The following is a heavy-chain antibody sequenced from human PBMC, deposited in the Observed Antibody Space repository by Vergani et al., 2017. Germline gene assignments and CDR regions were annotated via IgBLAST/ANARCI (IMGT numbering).Heavy chain of an antibody. V-gene: IGHV3-66*02. CDR3: AKDLSYSTAWPHFDS. CDR2: IFNSGST. CDR1: GFTVSDNY. J-gene: IGHJ4*02. Sequence: EVPLVESGGGLVQPGGSLRLSCAASGFTVSDNYISWVRQAPGKGLEWVSVIFNSGSTFYADSVQGRFRVSRDNSGNTVYLQMDSLRLEDTAMYFCAKDLSYSTAWPHFDSRGQGTLVTVSS. D-gene: IGHD4-11*01.